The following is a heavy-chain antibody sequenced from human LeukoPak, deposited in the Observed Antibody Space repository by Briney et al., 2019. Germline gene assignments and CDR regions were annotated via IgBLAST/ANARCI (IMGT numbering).Heavy chain of an antibody. Sequence: PSETLSLTCAVYGGSFSGYYWSWIRQPPGKRLEWIGEINHSGSTNYNPSLKSRVTISVDTSKNQFSLKLSSVTAADTAVYYCARRGYDFWSQLKNWFDPWGQGTLVTVSS. CDR3: ARRGYDFWSQLKNWFDP. CDR1: GGSFSGYY. J-gene: IGHJ5*02. CDR2: INHSGST. V-gene: IGHV4-34*01. D-gene: IGHD3-3*01.